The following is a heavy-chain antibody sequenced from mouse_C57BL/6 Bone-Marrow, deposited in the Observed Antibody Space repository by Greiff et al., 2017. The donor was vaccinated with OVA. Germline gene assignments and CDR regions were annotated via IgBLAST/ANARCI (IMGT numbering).Heavy chain of an antibody. CDR1: GFTFSSYA. CDR3: ARDNYYGSSYPYYFDY. Sequence: DVKLVESGGGLVKPGGSLKLSCAASGFTFSSYAMSWVRQTPEKRLEWVATISDGGSYTYYPDNVKGRFTISRDNAKNNLYLQMSHLKSEDTAMYYCARDNYYGSSYPYYFDYWGQGTTLTVSS. V-gene: IGHV5-4*01. J-gene: IGHJ2*01. D-gene: IGHD1-1*01. CDR2: ISDGGSYT.